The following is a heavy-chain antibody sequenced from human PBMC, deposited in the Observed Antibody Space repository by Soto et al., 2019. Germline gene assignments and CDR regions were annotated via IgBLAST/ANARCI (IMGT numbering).Heavy chain of an antibody. Sequence: SETLSLTCTVSGGSISSSSYYLGWIRQPPGKGLEWIGSIYYSGSTYYNPSLKSRVTISVETSKNQFSLKLSSVTAADTAVYYCASDSYSSSFYYYYGMDVWGQGTTVTVSS. D-gene: IGHD6-13*01. CDR2: IYYSGST. CDR3: ASDSYSSSFYYYYGMDV. V-gene: IGHV4-39*01. CDR1: GGSISSSSYY. J-gene: IGHJ6*02.